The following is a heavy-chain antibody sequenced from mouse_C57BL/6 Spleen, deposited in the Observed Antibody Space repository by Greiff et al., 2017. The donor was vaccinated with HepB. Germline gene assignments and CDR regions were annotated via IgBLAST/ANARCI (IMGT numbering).Heavy chain of an antibody. CDR1: GYTFTDYY. J-gene: IGHJ3*01. D-gene: IGHD1-1*01. CDR3: ATRDYYGSSPWFAY. Sequence: DVQLQESGPVLVKPGASVKMSCKASGYTFTDYYMNWVKQSHGKSLEWIGVINPYNGGTSYNQKFKGKATLTVDKSSSTAYMELNSLTSEDSAVYYCATRDYYGSSPWFAYWGQGTLVTVSA. CDR2: INPYNGGT. V-gene: IGHV1-19*01.